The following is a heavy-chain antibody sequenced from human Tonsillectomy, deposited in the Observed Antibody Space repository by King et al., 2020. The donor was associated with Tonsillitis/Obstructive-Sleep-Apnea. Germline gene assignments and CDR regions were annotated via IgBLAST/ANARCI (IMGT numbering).Heavy chain of an antibody. D-gene: IGHD1-26*01. J-gene: IGHJ4*02. CDR2: TRNKPRSYTT. CDR1: GFTFSDHY. CDR3: SRRVGAIKGGFDY. V-gene: IGHV3-72*01. Sequence: VQLVESGGGLVQPGGSLRLSCAASGFTFSDHYMDWVRQAPGKGLEWVGRTRNKPRSYTTEYAASVKGRFTISRDDSKNSLHLQMNSLKTEDTAVYYCSRRVGAIKGGFDYWGQGTLVTVSS.